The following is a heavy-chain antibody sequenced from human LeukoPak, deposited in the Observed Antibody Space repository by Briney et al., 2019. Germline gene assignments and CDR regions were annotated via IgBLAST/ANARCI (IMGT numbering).Heavy chain of an antibody. J-gene: IGHJ4*02. V-gene: IGHV4-61*02. D-gene: IGHD3-22*01. CDR1: GGSISSGSYY. Sequence: SGTLSLTCTVSGGSISSGSYYWSWIRQPAGKGLEWIGRIYTSGNTNYNPSLKSRVTISVDTSKNQFSLKLSSVTAADTAVYYCARDNGDHYDSSGYWYYWGQGTLVTVSS. CDR3: ARDNGDHYDSSGYWYY. CDR2: IYTSGNT.